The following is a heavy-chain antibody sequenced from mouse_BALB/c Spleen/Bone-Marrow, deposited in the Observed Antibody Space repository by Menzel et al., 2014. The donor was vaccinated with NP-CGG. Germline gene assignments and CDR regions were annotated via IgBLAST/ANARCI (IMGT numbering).Heavy chain of an antibody. Sequence: EVKVVESGGGLAQPGGSRKLSCAASGFTFSSFGMHWVRQAPEKGLEWVAYISSGSSTIYYADTVKGRFTISRDNPKNTLFLQMTSLRSEDTAMYYCARRYYGSSFSYFDYWGQGTTLTVSS. CDR3: ARRYYGSSFSYFDY. CDR2: ISSGSSTI. D-gene: IGHD1-1*01. V-gene: IGHV5-17*02. CDR1: GFTFSSFG. J-gene: IGHJ2*01.